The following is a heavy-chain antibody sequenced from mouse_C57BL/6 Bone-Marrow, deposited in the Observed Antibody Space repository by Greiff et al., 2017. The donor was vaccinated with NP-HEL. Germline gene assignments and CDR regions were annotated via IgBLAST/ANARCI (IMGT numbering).Heavy chain of an antibody. CDR3: ARNYGGTFDV. J-gene: IGHJ1*03. CDR2: IYPGDGDT. D-gene: IGHD1-1*01. V-gene: IGHV1-82*01. Sequence: VQGVESGPELVKPGASVKISCKASGYAFSSSWMNWVKQRPGKGLEWIGRIYPGDGDTNYNGKFKGKATLTADKSSSTAYMQLSSLTSEDSAVYFCARNYGGTFDVWGTGTTVTVSS. CDR1: GYAFSSSW.